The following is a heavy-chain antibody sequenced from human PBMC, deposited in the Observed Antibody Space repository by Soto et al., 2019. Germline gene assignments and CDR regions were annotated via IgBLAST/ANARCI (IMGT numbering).Heavy chain of an antibody. D-gene: IGHD2-15*01. CDR3: AREPRYCRGDSCSITGDAYDI. CDR2: ISNRGDT. V-gene: IGHV3-66*01. J-gene: IGHJ3*02. CDR1: GFIVSATY. Sequence: EVQLVESGGGLVQPGGSLRLSCTASGFIVSATYVNWVRQAPGKGLEWVSVISNRGDTHYADSVRGRFSLSRDISDNTLHLKMNSLRVEDTALYYCAREPRYCRGDSCSITGDAYDIWGQGAMVTVSS.